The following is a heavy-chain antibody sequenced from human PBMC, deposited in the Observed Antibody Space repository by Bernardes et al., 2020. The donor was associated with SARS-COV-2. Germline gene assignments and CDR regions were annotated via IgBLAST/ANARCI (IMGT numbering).Heavy chain of an antibody. J-gene: IGHJ4*02. Sequence: GSLSPSRAASGFTFSRTSMRWVRRAPGKGLEWGSIIYSGGRTYCADSVKGHFTISRDDSKHTLYLQMSRLRPEDTAVYFCTRGAGKRVDDSSVYSRDYWGLATLVTVSS. CDR1: GFTFSRTS. V-gene: IGHV3-66*02. CDR2: IYSGGRT. D-gene: IGHD3-22*01. CDR3: TRGAGKRVDDSSVYSRDY.